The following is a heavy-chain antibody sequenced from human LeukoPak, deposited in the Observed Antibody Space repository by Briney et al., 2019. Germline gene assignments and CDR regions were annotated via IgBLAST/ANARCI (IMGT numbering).Heavy chain of an antibody. Sequence: GGSLRLSCAASGFTFSSYSMNWVRQAPGKGLEWVLSISSSSSYIYYADSVKGRFTISRDNAKNSLYLQMNSLRAEDTAVYYCARTLGYYDILTGFDWYGMDVWGQGTTGTVSS. CDR2: ISSSSSYI. J-gene: IGHJ6*02. CDR1: GFTFSSYS. CDR3: ARTLGYYDILTGFDWYGMDV. V-gene: IGHV3-21*01. D-gene: IGHD3-9*01.